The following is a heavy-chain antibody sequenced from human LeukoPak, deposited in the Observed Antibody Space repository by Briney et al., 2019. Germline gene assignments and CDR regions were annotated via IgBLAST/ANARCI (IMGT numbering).Heavy chain of an antibody. CDR2: IYSGGST. Sequence: GGSLRLSCAASGFTVSSNYMSWVRQAPAKGLEWVSVIYSGGSTYYADSVKGRFTISRDNSKNTLYLQMNSLRAEDTAVYYCASSIAAAGTHLDYWGQGTLVTVSS. J-gene: IGHJ4*02. CDR1: GFTVSSNY. D-gene: IGHD6-13*01. V-gene: IGHV3-53*01. CDR3: ASSIAAAGTHLDY.